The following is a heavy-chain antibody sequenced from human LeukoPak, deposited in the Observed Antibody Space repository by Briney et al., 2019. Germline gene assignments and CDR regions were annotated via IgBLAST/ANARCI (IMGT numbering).Heavy chain of an antibody. CDR1: GYIFSSYG. Sequence: ASVKVSCKASGYIFSSYGINWVRQAPGQGPEWMGWISGYNGNTKYVGKYQGRVTMTTDTPTSTAYMELRSLRSDDTAVYYCARGDIAVIPVVRPRGAPDAFDIWGQGTMVTVSS. V-gene: IGHV1-18*01. D-gene: IGHD2-2*01. CDR3: ARGDIAVIPVVRPRGAPDAFDI. CDR2: ISGYNGNT. J-gene: IGHJ3*02.